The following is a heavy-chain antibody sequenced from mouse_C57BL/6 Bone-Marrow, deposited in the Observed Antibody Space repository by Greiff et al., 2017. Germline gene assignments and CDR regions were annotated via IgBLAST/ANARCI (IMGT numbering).Heavy chain of an antibody. V-gene: IGHV1-82*01. J-gene: IGHJ4*01. CDR3: ARSPRAMDY. CDR1: GYAFRSSW. Sequence: QVQLQQSGPELVKPGASVKISCKASGYAFRSSWMNWVKQRPGKGLEWIGRIYPGDGDTNYNGKFKGKATLTADKSSSTAYMQLSSLTSEDSAVYFCARSPRAMDYWGQGTSVTVSS. CDR2: IYPGDGDT.